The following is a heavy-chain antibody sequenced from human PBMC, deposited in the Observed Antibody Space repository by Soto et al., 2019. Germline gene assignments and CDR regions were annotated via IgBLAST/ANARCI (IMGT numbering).Heavy chain of an antibody. CDR2: ISPNNGDT. D-gene: IGHD5-18*01. Sequence: ASVKVSCKASGYTFTDYFMHWVRQAPGQGLEWMGWISPNNGDTSSAQKFQGRVTMTRDTSINTAYMELSRLRSDDMAVYYCVRGGDRNTATQLKRTYDAWGQGNLDTVSS. CDR3: VRGGDRNTATQLKRTYDA. CDR1: GYTFTDYF. J-gene: IGHJ4*02. V-gene: IGHV1-2*02.